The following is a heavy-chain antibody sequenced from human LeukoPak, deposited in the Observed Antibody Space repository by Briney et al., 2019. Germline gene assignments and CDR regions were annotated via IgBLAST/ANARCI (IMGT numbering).Heavy chain of an antibody. V-gene: IGHV3-69-1*02. D-gene: IGHD5-18*01. CDR3: ARDTLHTAHFDY. J-gene: IGHJ4*02. CDR1: GLTFGDFA. Sequence: KPGRSLRLSCTASGLTFGDFAMSWVRQAPGKGLEWVSTVSASSDVHYSDSVKGRFTISRDNARNSLYLQMNSLRDEDTAVYYCARDTLHTAHFDYWGQGTLVTVSS. CDR2: VSASSDV.